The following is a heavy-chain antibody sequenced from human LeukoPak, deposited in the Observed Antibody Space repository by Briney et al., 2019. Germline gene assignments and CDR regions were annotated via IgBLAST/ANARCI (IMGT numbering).Heavy chain of an antibody. V-gene: IGHV1-2*02. J-gene: IGHJ4*02. CDR2: INPNSGGT. CDR3: ARGFYYYDSSGYLDDY. D-gene: IGHD3-22*01. CDR1: GYTFTGYY. Sequence: ASVKVSCKACGYTFTGYYMHWVRQAPGQGLEWMGWINPNSGGTNYAQKFQGRVTMTRDTSTSTVYMELSSLRSEDTAVYYCARGFYYYDSSGYLDDYWGQGTLVTVSS.